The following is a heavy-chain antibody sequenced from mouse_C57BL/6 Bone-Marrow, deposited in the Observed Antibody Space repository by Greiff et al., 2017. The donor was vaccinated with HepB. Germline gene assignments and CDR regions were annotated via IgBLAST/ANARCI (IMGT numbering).Heavy chain of an antibody. Sequence: VQLKESGPGLVKPSQSLSLTCSVTGYSITSGYYWNWIRQFPGNKLEWMGYISYDGSNNYNPSLKNRISITRDTSKNQFFLKLNSVTTEDTATYYCARDSYDYDAMDYWGQGTSVTVSS. CDR3: ARDSYDYDAMDY. CDR1: GYSITSGYY. V-gene: IGHV3-6*01. D-gene: IGHD6-5*01. J-gene: IGHJ4*01. CDR2: ISYDGSN.